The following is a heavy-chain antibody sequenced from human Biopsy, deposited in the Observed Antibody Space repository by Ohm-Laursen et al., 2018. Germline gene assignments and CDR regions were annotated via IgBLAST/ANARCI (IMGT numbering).Heavy chain of an antibody. V-gene: IGHV1-18*01. D-gene: IGHD3-10*01. Sequence: GASVKVSCKASGYTFTDYGVSRVRQTPGQGLEWMGWITTYNGNTNYAQKVQGRVTMTTDTSTSTAYMELRSLRSDDTAVYYCARDRGYYYYYGMDVWGQGTTVTVSS. CDR1: GYTFTDYG. J-gene: IGHJ6*02. CDR2: ITTYNGNT. CDR3: ARDRGYYYYYGMDV.